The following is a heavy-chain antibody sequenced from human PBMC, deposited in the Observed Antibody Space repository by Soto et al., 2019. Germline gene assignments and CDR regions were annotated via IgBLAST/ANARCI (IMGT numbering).Heavy chain of an antibody. CDR1: GFSLTTRGVG. CDR3: XXXXXXXXXXXFDP. Sequence: QITLKESGPTLVKPTQTLTLTCTFSGFSLTTRGVGVGWIRQPPGKALECLALIYWDDDKRYSPSLQSRLSITKDTSKNQVVLTMTNVDPVDTATYYCXXXXXXXXXXXFDPWGQGTLVSVSS. V-gene: IGHV2-5*02. J-gene: IGHJ5*02. CDR2: IYWDDDK.